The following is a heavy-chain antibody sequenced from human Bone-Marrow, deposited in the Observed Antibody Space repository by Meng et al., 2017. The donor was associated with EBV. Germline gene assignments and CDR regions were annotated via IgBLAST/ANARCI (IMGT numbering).Heavy chain of an antibody. CDR3: LLQVQDDDY. Sequence: QGQLRGAGQVVVKPLGHLSLTCAAPGGSISSSNWWSWVRHPPGKGLEWIGEIYHSGSTNYNPSLKSRVTISVDKSKNQFSLKLSSVTAADTAVYYCLLQVQDDDYWGQGTLVTVSS. CDR2: IYHSGST. D-gene: IGHD1-1*01. J-gene: IGHJ4*02. V-gene: IGHV4-4*02. CDR1: GGSISSSNW.